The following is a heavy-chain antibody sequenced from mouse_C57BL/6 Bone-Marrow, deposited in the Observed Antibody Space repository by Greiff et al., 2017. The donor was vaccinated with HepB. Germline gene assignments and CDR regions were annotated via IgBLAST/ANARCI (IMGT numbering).Heavy chain of an antibody. J-gene: IGHJ4*01. CDR3: ASTMITDYYAMDY. CDR1: GYTFTSYW. D-gene: IGHD2-4*01. V-gene: IGHV1-64*01. Sequence: VQLQQPGAELVKPGASVKLSCKASGYTFTSYWMHWVKQRPGQGLEWIGMIHPNSGSTNYNEKFKSKATLTVDKSSSTAYMQLSSLTSEDSAVYYCASTMITDYYAMDYWGQGTSVTVSS. CDR2: IHPNSGST.